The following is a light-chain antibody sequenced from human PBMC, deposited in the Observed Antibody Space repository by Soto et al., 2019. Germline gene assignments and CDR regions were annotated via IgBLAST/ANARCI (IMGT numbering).Light chain of an antibody. CDR3: QQYHSYPYT. V-gene: IGKV1-5*03. CDR1: QRISSW. J-gene: IGKJ2*01. CDR2: KAS. Sequence: DIQMTQSPSTLSASVGDRVTITCRASQRISSWLAWYKQKPGKAPKLLIYKASSLESGVPSRFSGSGSGTEFTLTISSLQPDDFATYYCQQYHSYPYTFGQGTTLEIK.